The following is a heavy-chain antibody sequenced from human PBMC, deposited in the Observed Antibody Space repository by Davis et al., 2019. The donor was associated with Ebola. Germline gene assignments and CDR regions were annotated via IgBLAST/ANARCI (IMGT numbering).Heavy chain of an antibody. D-gene: IGHD6-19*01. Sequence: AASVKVSCKASGYTFTYSAMHWVRQAPGQGLEWMGWLNGGNGDTKYSRRFQGRVTITGDTSASTAYMELSGLRSEDTAVYFCARLHGVAGTGGFDYWGQGTRVTVSS. J-gene: IGHJ4*02. CDR3: ARLHGVAGTGGFDY. CDR2: LNGGNGDT. CDR1: GYTFTYSA. V-gene: IGHV1-3*01.